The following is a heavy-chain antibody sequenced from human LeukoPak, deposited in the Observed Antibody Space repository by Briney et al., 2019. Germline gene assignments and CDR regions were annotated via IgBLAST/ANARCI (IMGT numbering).Heavy chain of an antibody. V-gene: IGHV3-23*01. CDR2: ISGSGGST. CDR1: GFTFSSYA. CDR3: AKESRRFLEWLLCIDY. J-gene: IGHJ4*02. Sequence: GGSLRLSCAASGFTFSSYAMSWVRQAPGKGLEWVSAISGSGGSTYYADSVKGRFTISRGNSKNTLYLQMNSLRAEDTAVYYCAKESRRFLEWLLCIDYWGQGTLVTVSS. D-gene: IGHD3-3*01.